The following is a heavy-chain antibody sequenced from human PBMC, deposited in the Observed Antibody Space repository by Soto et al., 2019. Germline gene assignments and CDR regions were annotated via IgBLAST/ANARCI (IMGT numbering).Heavy chain of an antibody. Sequence: QVQLVQSGAEVKKPGSSVKVSCKASGGTFSCYAISWVRQAPGQGLEWMGGIIPIFGTANYAQKFQGRVTITADESTSTAYMELSSLRSEDTAVYYCASYYYDSSGYYHYFDYWGQGTLVTVSS. CDR2: IIPIFGTA. CDR3: ASYYYDSSGYYHYFDY. D-gene: IGHD3-22*01. J-gene: IGHJ4*02. CDR1: GGTFSCYA. V-gene: IGHV1-69*12.